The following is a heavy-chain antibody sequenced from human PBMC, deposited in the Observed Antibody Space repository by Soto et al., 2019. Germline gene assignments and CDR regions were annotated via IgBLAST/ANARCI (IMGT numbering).Heavy chain of an antibody. V-gene: IGHV1-18*01. CDR3: ARVRMGAYNWFDP. D-gene: IGHD1-26*01. J-gene: IGHJ5*02. CDR2: ISPYSGNT. Sequence: QVQLVQSGAEVKKPGASVKVSGNTSGFTFTSYAISWVRQAPGQGLEWMGWISPYSGNTNYAQKLQGRVTMTTDTSTSTAYMELRSLGSDDTAVYYCARVRMGAYNWFDPWGQGTLVTVSS. CDR1: GFTFTSYA.